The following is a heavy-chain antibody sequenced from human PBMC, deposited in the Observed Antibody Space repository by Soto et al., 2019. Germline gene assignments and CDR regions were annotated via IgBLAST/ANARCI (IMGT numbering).Heavy chain of an antibody. J-gene: IGHJ3*02. CDR1: GGTFRSYA. Sequence: QVQLVQSGAEVKKPGSSVKVSCKASGGTFRSYAISWVRQAPGQGLEWMGGIIPIFGTANYAQKFQGRVTITADESTSTAYMELSSLRSEDTAVYYCARVLKGYYDSSGYAFDIWGQGTMVTVSS. V-gene: IGHV1-69*01. CDR3: ARVLKGYYDSSGYAFDI. D-gene: IGHD3-22*01. CDR2: IIPIFGTA.